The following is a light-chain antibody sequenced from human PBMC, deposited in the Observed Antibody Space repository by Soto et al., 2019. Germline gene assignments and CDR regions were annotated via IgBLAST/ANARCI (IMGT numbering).Light chain of an antibody. CDR3: QSYDRSLSGCV. CDR1: SSNIGAGYD. CDR2: DNT. Sequence: QSVLTQPPSVSGAPGQRVTISCTGSSSNIGAGYDVHWYQQLPGTAPKLLIYDNTNRPSGVPDRFSGSKSGTSASLAITGLQAEDDADYYCQSYDRSLSGCVFGAGTKVTVL. V-gene: IGLV1-40*01. J-gene: IGLJ1*01.